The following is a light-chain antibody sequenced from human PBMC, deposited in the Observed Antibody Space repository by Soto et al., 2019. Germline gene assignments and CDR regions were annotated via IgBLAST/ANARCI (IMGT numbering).Light chain of an antibody. CDR2: GNS. CDR3: QSYDSSLSVV. J-gene: IGLJ2*01. CDR1: SSNIGAGYD. V-gene: IGLV1-40*01. Sequence: QAVVTQPPSVSGAPGQRVTISCTGSSSNIGAGYDVHWYQQLPGTAPKLLIYGNSNRPSGVPDRFSGSKSGTSASLAITGLQAEDEADYYCQSYDSSLSVVFGGGTQRTVL.